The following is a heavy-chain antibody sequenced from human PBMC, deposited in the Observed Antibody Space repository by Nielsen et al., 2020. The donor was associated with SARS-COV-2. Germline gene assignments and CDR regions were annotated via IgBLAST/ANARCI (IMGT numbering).Heavy chain of an antibody. CDR2: INPSGGST. CDR3: ARQSWGRGMDV. Sequence: ASVKVSCKASGYTFTSYCMHWVRQAPGQGLEWMGIINPSGGSTSYAQKFQGRVTMTRDTSTSTAYMELSSLRSEDTAVYYCARQSWGRGMDVWGQGTTVTVSS. D-gene: IGHD3-16*01. V-gene: IGHV1-46*01. J-gene: IGHJ6*02. CDR1: GYTFTSYC.